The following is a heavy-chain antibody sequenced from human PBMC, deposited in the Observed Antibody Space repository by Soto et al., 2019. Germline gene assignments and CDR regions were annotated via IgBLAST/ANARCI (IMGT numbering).Heavy chain of an antibody. J-gene: IGHJ4*02. CDR3: ARSFTKGAYYYGSGSYLANFDY. V-gene: IGHV1-18*01. CDR2: ISAYNGNT. CDR1: GYTFTSYG. Sequence: GASVKVSCKASGYTFTSYGISWVRQAPGQGLEWMGWISAYNGNTNYAQKLQGRVTMTTDTSTSTAYMELRSLRSDDTAVYYCARSFTKGAYYYGSGSYLANFDYWGQGTLVTVSS. D-gene: IGHD3-10*01.